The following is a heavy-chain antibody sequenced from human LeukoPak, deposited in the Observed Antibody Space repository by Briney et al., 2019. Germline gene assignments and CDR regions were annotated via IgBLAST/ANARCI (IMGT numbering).Heavy chain of an antibody. Sequence: GGSLRLSCAASGFTFSSYEMNWVRQAPGKGLEWVAVISFDATKEYFGKSVKGRFTISRDNSKATLYLQMHRLRIEDTALYFCARFKVGTNTTQKNAFDIWGRGTVVAVSS. D-gene: IGHD1-1*01. CDR2: ISFDATKE. J-gene: IGHJ3*02. CDR1: GFTFSSYE. CDR3: ARFKVGTNTTQKNAFDI. V-gene: IGHV3-30*01.